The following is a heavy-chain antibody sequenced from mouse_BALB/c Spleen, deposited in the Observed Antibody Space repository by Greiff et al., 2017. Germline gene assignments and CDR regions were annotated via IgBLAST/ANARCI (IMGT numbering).Heavy chain of an antibody. CDR2: ISYDGSN. CDR3: ARREYGNYDY. CDR1: GYSITSGYY. J-gene: IGHJ2*01. V-gene: IGHV3-6*02. Sequence: EVKLQESGPGLVKPSQSLSLTCSVTGYSITSGYYWNWIRQFPGTKLEWMGYISYDGSNNYNPSLKNRISITRDTSKNQFFLKLNSVTTEDTATYYCARREYGNYDYWGQGTTLTVSS. D-gene: IGHD2-10*02.